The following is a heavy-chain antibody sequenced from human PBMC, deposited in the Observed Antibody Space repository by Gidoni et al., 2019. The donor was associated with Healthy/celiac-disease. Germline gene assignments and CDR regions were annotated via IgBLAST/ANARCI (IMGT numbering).Heavy chain of an antibody. CDR3: ARSYCSSTSCPNYYYYGMDV. V-gene: IGHV3-74*01. J-gene: IGHJ6*02. CDR1: GFTFSSYW. CDR2: INSDGSST. D-gene: IGHD2-2*01. Sequence: EVQLVESGGGLVQPGGSLRLSCAASGFTFSSYWIHWVRQAPGKGLVWVSRINSDGSSTSYADSVKGRFTISRDNAKNTLYLQMNSLRAEDTAVYYCARSYCSSTSCPNYYYYGMDVWGQGTTVTVSS.